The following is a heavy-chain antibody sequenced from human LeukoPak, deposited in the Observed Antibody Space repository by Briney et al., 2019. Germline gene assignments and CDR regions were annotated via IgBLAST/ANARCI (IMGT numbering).Heavy chain of an antibody. CDR2: ISESGRGT. Sequence: GGSLRLSCEASGFTFNTCAMIWVRQAPGKGLVWVSDISESGRGTYYADSVKGRFTISRDNSKNTLYLQMNSLRGDDTALYYCAKGVFGVNRAFDYWGQGTLVTVSS. V-gene: IGHV3-23*01. D-gene: IGHD3-3*01. CDR3: AKGVFGVNRAFDY. J-gene: IGHJ4*02. CDR1: GFTFNTCA.